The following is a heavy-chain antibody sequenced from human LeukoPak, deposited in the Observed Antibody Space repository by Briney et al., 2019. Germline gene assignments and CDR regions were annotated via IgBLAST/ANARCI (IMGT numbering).Heavy chain of an antibody. V-gene: IGHV4-59*01. CDR3: ARGSSPDY. CDR2: IDSSGTT. CDR1: GDSISSNY. J-gene: IGHJ4*02. D-gene: IGHD1-26*01. Sequence: KPSETLSLTCAVSGDSISSNYWSWMRQPPGKGLEWIGYIDSSGTTKYNPSLKSRVTMLIDTSKKQFSLNLSSVTVADTAVCYCARGSSPDYWGQGILVTVSS.